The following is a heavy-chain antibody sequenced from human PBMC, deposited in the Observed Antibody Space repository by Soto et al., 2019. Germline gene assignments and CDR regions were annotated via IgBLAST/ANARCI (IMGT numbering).Heavy chain of an antibody. V-gene: IGHV4-59*01. J-gene: IGHJ4*02. D-gene: IGHD4-17*01. CDR3: ARHDYGDYIY. CDR1: GGSISSYY. Sequence: SETLSLTCTVSGGSISSYYWSWIRQPPGKGLEWIGYIYYSGSTNYNPSLKSRVTISVDTSKNQFSLKLSSVTAADTAVYYCARHDYGDYIYWGQGILVTVSS. CDR2: IYYSGST.